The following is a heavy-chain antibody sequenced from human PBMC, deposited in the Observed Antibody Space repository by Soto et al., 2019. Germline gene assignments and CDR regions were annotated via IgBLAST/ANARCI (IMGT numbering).Heavy chain of an antibody. CDR2: VRGNRDTL. V-gene: IGHV3-64D*06. D-gene: IGHD1-20*01. CDR1: GFTFSSYA. CDR3: VKRRGRNNIDFFD. Sequence: EVQLVASGGGLVQPGGSLRLSCSTSGFTFSSYAMQWVRQSPGKGLEYISGVRGNRDTLFYAVSVKGRFTISRANSKNTVYLQMSMLSADDAAVYYCVKRRGRNNIDFFDRGQATLVTVSS. J-gene: IGHJ4*02.